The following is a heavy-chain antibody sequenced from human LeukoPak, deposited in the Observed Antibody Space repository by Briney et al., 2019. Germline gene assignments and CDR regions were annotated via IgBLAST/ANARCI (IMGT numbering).Heavy chain of an antibody. CDR1: GYSFTSYW. CDR2: IYPGDSDT. CDR3: ARPVLLWFGELAGDAFDI. D-gene: IGHD3-10*01. V-gene: IGHV5-51*01. J-gene: IGHJ3*02. Sequence: GESLQISCKGSGYSFTSYWIGWVRQMPGKGLEWMGIIYPGDSDTRYSPSFQGQVTISADKSISTAYLQWSSLKASDTAMYYCARPVLLWFGELAGDAFDIWGQGTMVTVSS.